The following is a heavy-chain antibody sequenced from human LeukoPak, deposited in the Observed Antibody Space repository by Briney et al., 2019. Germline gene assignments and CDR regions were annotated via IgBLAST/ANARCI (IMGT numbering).Heavy chain of an antibody. D-gene: IGHD3-10*01. Sequence: GGSLRLSCAASGFNVAVYAMYCVPHPPGESGECGSHISGDSDNKYSAASVKGPFAISRDNSKNSLYVEMKSLTTEDTALYYCAIAYESGSFYRAFAYWGQGALVSVSS. CDR2: ISGDSDNK. V-gene: IGHV3-43*02. CDR1: GFNVAVYA. CDR3: AIAYESGSFYRAFAY. J-gene: IGHJ4*02.